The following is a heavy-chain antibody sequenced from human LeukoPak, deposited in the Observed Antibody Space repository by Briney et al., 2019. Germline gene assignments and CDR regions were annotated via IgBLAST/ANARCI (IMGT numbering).Heavy chain of an antibody. J-gene: IGHJ4*02. V-gene: IGHV4-59*01. CDR3: AREARSGIAADY. CDR2: IYYSGST. Sequence: TSETLSLTCTVSGGSISSYYWSWIRQPPGKGLEWIGYIYYSGSTNYNPSLKSRVTISVDTSKNQFSLKLSSVTAADTALYYCAREARSGIAADYWGQGTLVTVSS. D-gene: IGHD6-13*01. CDR1: GGSISSYY.